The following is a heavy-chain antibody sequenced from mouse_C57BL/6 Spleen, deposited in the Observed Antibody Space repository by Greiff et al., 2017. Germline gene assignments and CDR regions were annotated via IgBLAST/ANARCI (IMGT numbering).Heavy chain of an antibody. J-gene: IGHJ2*01. V-gene: IGHV1-69*01. Sequence: VQLQQPGAELVMPGASVKLSCKASGYTFTSYWMHWVKQRPGQGLEWIGEIDPSDSYTNYNQKFKGKSTLTVDKSSSTAYMQLSSLTSEDSAVYYCSKPYEGYWGQSTTLTVSS. CDR2: IDPSDSYT. D-gene: IGHD1-1*01. CDR1: GYTFTSYW. CDR3: SKPYEGY.